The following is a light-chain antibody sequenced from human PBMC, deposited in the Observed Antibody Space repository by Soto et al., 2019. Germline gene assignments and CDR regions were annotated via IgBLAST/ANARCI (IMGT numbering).Light chain of an antibody. J-gene: IGKJ4*01. CDR2: AAS. Sequence: LTDSPAARVIIICRASPHTSKQLNWYQQQPRRAPKLLLYAASTFQSGVPPRFSGSGSGTEFTLTISSLQPEDFATYYCHQRYSTPLTFGGGTKVDI. CDR3: HQRYSTPLT. CDR1: PHTSKQ. V-gene: IGKV1-39*01.